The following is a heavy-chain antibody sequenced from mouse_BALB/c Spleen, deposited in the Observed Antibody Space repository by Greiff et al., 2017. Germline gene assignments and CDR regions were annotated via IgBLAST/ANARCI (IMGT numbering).Heavy chain of an antibody. CDR1: GFNIKDTY. V-gene: IGHV14-3*02. CDR3: ARGTVVATRYFDV. J-gene: IGHJ1*01. D-gene: IGHD1-1*01. Sequence: EVKLVESGAELVKPGASVKLSCTASGFNIKDTYMHWVKQRPEQGLEWIGRIDPANGNTKYDPKFKGKATLTVDKSSSTAYMQLSSLTSEDSAVYYCARGTVVATRYFDVWGAGTTVTVSS. CDR2: IDPANGNT.